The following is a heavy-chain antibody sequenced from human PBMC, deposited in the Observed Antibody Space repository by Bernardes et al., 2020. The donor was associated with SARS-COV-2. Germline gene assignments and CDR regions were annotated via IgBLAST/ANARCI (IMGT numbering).Heavy chain of an antibody. CDR3: SREEGYVLGLSYNYYGMDV. CDR2: VNSDGSRI. V-gene: IGHV3-74*03. D-gene: IGHD5-12*01. CDR1: GFTVSVYC. J-gene: IGHJ6*02. Sequence: GGSLRLSCAASGFTVSVYCMHWVRQAPGKGLVWVARVNSDGSRITYAESVKVRFTISRDNAKNTLYLQMNSLRAEDTAVYYCSREEGYVLGLSYNYYGMDVWGQGTTVTVSS.